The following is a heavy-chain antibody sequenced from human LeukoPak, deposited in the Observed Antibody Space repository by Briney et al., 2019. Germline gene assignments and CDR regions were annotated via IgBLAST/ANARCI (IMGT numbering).Heavy chain of an antibody. V-gene: IGHV4-59*08. D-gene: IGHD3-3*01. Sequence: PSETLSLTCTVSGGSISSYYWSWIRQPPGKGLEWIGYIYYSGSTNYNPSLKSRVTISVDTSKNQFSLKLSSVTAADTAVYYCARADTVFGPEYWGPGTQVIVSS. J-gene: IGHJ4*02. CDR3: ARADTVFGPEY. CDR1: GGSISSYY. CDR2: IYYSGST.